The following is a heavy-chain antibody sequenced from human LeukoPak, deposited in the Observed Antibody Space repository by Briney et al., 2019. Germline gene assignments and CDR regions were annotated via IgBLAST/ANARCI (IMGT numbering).Heavy chain of an antibody. V-gene: IGHV5-51*01. J-gene: IGHJ3*02. CDR1: GYSFTSYW. Sequence: WESLKISCKGSGYSFTSYWIGWVRQMPGKGLEWMGIIYPGDSDTRYSPSFQGQVTISADKSITTAYLQWSSLKASDTAMYYCARHHGSSPKAFDIWGQGTMVTVSS. CDR3: ARHHGSSPKAFDI. CDR2: IYPGDSDT. D-gene: IGHD2-2*03.